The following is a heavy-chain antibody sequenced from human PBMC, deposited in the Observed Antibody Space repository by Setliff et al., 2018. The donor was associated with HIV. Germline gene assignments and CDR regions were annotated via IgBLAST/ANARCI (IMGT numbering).Heavy chain of an antibody. V-gene: IGHV5-51*01. CDR3: ARLDSDALRYFDY. D-gene: IGHD3-16*01. CDR2: VYFGDSDT. Sequence: GESLKISCTGSACSFTNCWIGWVRQMPGKGLEWMGIVYFGDSDTRYSPPFQGQVTISADKSISTAYLQWSSLRASDTAMYYCARLDSDALRYFDYWGQGTLVTVSS. J-gene: IGHJ4*02. CDR1: ACSFTNCW.